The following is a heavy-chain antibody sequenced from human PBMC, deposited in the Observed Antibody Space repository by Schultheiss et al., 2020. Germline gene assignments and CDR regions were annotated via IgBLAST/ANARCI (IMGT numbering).Heavy chain of an antibody. CDR3: AKLENWNYFPN. V-gene: IGHV3-23*01. D-gene: IGHD1-7*01. CDR1: GFTFSSYA. Sequence: GGSMRLSCAASGFTFSSYAMSWVRQAPGKGLEWVSAISGSGGSTYYADSVKGRFTISRDNSKNTLYLQMNSLRAEDTAVYYCAKLENWNYFPNWGQGTLVTVSS. CDR2: ISGSGGST. J-gene: IGHJ4*02.